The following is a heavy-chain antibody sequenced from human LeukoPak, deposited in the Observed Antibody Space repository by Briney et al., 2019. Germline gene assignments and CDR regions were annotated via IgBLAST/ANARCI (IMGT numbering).Heavy chain of an antibody. CDR2: IYPCDSDT. Sequence: GESLKISCKGSGYTFTNYWIGWVRQMPGKGLEWMGIIYPCDSDTRYSPSFQGQVTISVDKSISTAYLQWSSLKASDTAMYYCARHLTGDPFDYWGQGTLVTVSS. D-gene: IGHD7-27*01. V-gene: IGHV5-51*01. CDR1: GYTFTNYW. CDR3: ARHLTGDPFDY. J-gene: IGHJ4*02.